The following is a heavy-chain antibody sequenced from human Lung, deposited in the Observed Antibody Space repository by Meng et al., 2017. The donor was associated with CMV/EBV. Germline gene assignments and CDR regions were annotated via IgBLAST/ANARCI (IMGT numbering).Heavy chain of an antibody. CDR1: GYTFGSYG. V-gene: IGHV1-18*01. CDR3: ASGTPGRSYCDY. CDR2: FVNYVDT. Sequence: PLLQPGHEVNKPGASVSVSCKASGYTFGSYGICWVRQAPGQGLEWMGWFVNYVDTYPAPKFQGRVTMTTDTHTNTAFMELRSLTSDDTAVYYCASGTPGRSYCDYWGQGTLVTVSS. J-gene: IGHJ4*02. D-gene: IGHD2-15*01.